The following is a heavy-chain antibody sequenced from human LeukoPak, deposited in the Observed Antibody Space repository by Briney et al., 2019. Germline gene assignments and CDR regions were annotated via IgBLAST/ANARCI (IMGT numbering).Heavy chain of an antibody. D-gene: IGHD1-26*01. CDR2: ISGSGGST. CDR3: ARDQLRLGGATTGFDY. V-gene: IGHV3-23*01. CDR1: GFTFSSYA. J-gene: IGHJ4*02. Sequence: GGSLRLSCAASGFTFSSYAMSWVRQAPGKGLEWVSAISGSGGSTYYADSVKGRFTISRDNSKNTLYLQMNSLRAEDTAVYYCARDQLRLGGATTGFDYWGQGTLVTVSS.